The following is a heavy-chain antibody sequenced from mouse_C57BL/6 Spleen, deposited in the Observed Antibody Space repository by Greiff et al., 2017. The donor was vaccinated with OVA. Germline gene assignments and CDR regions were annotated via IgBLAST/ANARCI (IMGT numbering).Heavy chain of an antibody. Sequence: VKLMESGPGLVAPSQSLSITCTVSGFSLTSYGVHWVRQPPGKGLEWLVVIWSDGSTTYNSALNSRLSISKDNSKSQVFLKMNSLQTDDTAMYYCARHKSNYIYYAMDYWGQGTSVTVSS. V-gene: IGHV2-6-1*01. CDR2: IWSDGST. CDR3: ARHKSNYIYYAMDY. CDR1: GFSLTSYG. D-gene: IGHD2-5*01. J-gene: IGHJ4*01.